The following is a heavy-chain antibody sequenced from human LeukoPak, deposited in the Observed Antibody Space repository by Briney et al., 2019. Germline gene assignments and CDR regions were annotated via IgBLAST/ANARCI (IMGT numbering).Heavy chain of an antibody. Sequence: PGGSLRLSCAASGFNFSSYAMNWVRQAPGKGLEWVSYITNNGTTIYYADSVKGRFTISRDNAENSLYLQMNSLRAEDTAIYYCARDQWLAYYYHGMDVWGQGTTVTVSS. D-gene: IGHD6-19*01. CDR3: ARDQWLAYYYHGMDV. V-gene: IGHV3-48*03. J-gene: IGHJ6*02. CDR1: GFNFSSYA. CDR2: ITNNGTTI.